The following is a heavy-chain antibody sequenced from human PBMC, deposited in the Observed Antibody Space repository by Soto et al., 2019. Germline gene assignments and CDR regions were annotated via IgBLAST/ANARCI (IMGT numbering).Heavy chain of an antibody. CDR2: ISYDGTNK. J-gene: IGHJ3*02. V-gene: IGHV3-30-3*01. CDR1: GFTFSSYA. CDR3: ARGYGGNSASFDI. Sequence: QVQLVESGGGVVQPGRSLRLSCAASGFTFSSYAVHWVRQAPGKGLEWVAVISYDGTNKYYADSVKGRFTISRDNSKNTLYLQMNSLRPEDTAVYYCARGYGGNSASFDIWVQGTMVTVSS. D-gene: IGHD2-21*02.